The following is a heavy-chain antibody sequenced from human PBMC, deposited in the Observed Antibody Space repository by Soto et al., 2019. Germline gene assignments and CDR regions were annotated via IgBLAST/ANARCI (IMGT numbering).Heavy chain of an antibody. CDR2: INPNSRGT. J-gene: IGHJ4*02. CDR3: ARSERYSYGDVLFGV. Sequence: QVQLVQSGAEVMKPGASVKVSCKASGYTFTGYYMHWVRQAPGQGLEWMGWINPNSRGTNYAQKVQGGVSMTRDTSISTAYMERSRLRSDDTAVYYCARSERYSYGDVLFGVWGQGTLVTVSS. V-gene: IGHV1-2*02. D-gene: IGHD5-18*01. CDR1: GYTFTGYY.